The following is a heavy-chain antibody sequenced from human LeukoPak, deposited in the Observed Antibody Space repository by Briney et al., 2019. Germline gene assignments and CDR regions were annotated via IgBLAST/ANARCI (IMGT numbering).Heavy chain of an antibody. CDR2: INHSGST. V-gene: IGHV4-34*01. CDR3: ARGPYVVVITKMPYYFDY. CDR1: GGSFSGYY. D-gene: IGHD3-22*01. J-gene: IGHJ4*02. Sequence: SETLSLTCAVYGGSFSGYYWSWIRQPPGEGLEWIGEINHSGSTNYNPSLKSRVTISVDTSKNQFSLKLSSVTAADTAVYYCARGPYVVVITKMPYYFDYWGQGTLVTVSS.